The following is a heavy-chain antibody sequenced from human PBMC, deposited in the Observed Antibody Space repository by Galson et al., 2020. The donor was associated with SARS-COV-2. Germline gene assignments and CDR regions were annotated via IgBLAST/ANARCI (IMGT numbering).Heavy chain of an antibody. CDR2: INHSGST. CDR1: GGSFSGYY. J-gene: IGHJ4*02. V-gene: IGHV4-34*01. Sequence: SETLSLTCAVYGGSFSGYYWSWIRQPPGKGLEWIGEINHSGSTNYNPSLKSRVTISVDTSKNQFSLKLSSVTAADTAVYYCARVRGSGSGWGAGDFDYWGQGTLVTVSS. D-gene: IGHD6-19*01. CDR3: ARVRGSGSGWGAGDFDY.